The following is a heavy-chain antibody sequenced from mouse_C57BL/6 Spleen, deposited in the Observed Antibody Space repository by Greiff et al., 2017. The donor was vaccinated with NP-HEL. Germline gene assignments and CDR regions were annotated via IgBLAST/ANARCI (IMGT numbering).Heavy chain of an antibody. CDR2: IRSKSNNYAT. D-gene: IGHD2-5*01. CDR3: VRPAYYSNYDWYFDV. CDR1: GFSFNTYA. J-gene: IGHJ1*03. Sequence: EVMLVESGGGLVQPKGSLKLSCAASGFSFNTYAMNWVRQAPGKGLEWVARIRSKSNNYATYYADSVKDRFTISRDDSESMLYLQMNNLKTEDTAMYYCVRPAYYSNYDWYFDVWGTGTTVTVSS. V-gene: IGHV10-1*01.